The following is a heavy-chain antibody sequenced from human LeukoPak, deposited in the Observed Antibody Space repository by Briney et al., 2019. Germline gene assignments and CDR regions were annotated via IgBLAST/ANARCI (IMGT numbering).Heavy chain of an antibody. CDR1: GFTFSNYW. CDR2: ISQDGSGK. CDR3: ARGAATPFDY. Sequence: GGSLRLSCGASGFTFSNYWMSWVRQAPGKGLEWVINISQDGSGKNYADSVEGRFTISRDNVKNSLYLQMNSLRAEDTAVYYCARGAATPFDYWGQGTLVTVSS. J-gene: IGHJ4*02. D-gene: IGHD2-15*01. V-gene: IGHV3-7*03.